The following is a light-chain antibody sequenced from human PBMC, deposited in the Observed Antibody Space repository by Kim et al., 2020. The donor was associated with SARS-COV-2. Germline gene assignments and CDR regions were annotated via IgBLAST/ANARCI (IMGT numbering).Light chain of an antibody. CDR3: KQYGNMPYT. V-gene: IGKV1-33*01. J-gene: IGKJ2*01. CDR2: IAS. CDR1: QDIKNY. Sequence: SAAVGDRVTITRQASQDIKNYLNWYQQKPGKAPKLLIYIASNLEIGVSSRFSGSGSETEFTFTITSLQPEDIATYYCKQYGNMPYTVGQGTKLEI.